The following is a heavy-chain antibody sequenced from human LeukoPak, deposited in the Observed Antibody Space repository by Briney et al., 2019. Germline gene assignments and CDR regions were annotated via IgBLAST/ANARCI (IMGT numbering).Heavy chain of an antibody. J-gene: IGHJ4*02. CDR2: IYHSGST. Sequence: GSLRLSCTASGFTFSGSAMHWVRQPPGKGLEWIGEIYHSGSTNYNPSLKSRVTISVDKSKNQFSLKLSSVTAADTAVYYCARRDSSGYYFKDMDYWGQGTLVTVSS. CDR3: ARRDSSGYYFKDMDY. V-gene: IGHV4-4*02. D-gene: IGHD3-22*01. CDR1: GFTFSGSA.